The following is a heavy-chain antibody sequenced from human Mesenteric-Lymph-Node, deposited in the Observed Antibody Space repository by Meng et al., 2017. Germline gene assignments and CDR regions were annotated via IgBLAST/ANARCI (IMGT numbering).Heavy chain of an antibody. CDR1: GYSISSTNW. V-gene: IGHV4-28*01. D-gene: IGHD3-22*01. CDR3: ARNVPGTSAYYD. J-gene: IGHJ4*02. CDR2: IYYSGST. Sequence: QVRLQASGPGLVKPSDPLSLTCAVSGYSISSTNWWGWIRQPPGKGLEWIGCIYYSGSTSYNPSLKSRVTMSVDTSKNQFSLNLNSVTAVDTAVYYCARNVPGTSAYYDWGQGTLVTVSS.